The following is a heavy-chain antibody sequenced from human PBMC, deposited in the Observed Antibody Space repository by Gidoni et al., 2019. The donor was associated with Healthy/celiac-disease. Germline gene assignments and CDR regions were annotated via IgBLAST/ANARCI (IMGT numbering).Heavy chain of an antibody. Sequence: QLQLVQSGSEVKKPGSSVQCSCKASGGTCSSYAISWVRQAPGQGLEWMGGIIPIFGTANYAQKFQGRVTITADESTSTAYMELSSLRSEDTAVYYCARSGTVTNYYDGMDVWGQGTTVTVSS. CDR3: ARSGTVTNYYDGMDV. D-gene: IGHD4-17*01. J-gene: IGHJ6*02. V-gene: IGHV1-69*01. CDR1: GGTCSSYA. CDR2: IIPIFGTA.